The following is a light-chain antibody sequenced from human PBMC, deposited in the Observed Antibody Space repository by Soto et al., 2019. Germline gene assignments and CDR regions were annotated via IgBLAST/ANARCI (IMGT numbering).Light chain of an antibody. J-gene: IGKJ5*01. CDR2: DAS. Sequence: EIVLTQSPATLSLSPGERDTLSCRASQSVSSYLAWYQHKPGQAPRLLIYDASNRATGIPARFSGSGSGTDFTLTISSLEPEDFAVYCCQQRRNWAITFGQGTPLEIK. V-gene: IGKV3-11*01. CDR3: QQRRNWAIT. CDR1: QSVSSY.